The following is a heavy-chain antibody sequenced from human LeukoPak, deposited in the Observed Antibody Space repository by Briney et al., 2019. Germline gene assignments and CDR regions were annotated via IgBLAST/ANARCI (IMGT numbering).Heavy chain of an antibody. CDR2: INPNDGDT. CDR3: ARANFLYCSSTTCLFDY. J-gene: IGHJ4*02. V-gene: IGHV1-2*02. Sequence: ASVKISCKASGYTFTDYYMHWVRQAPGQGFEWMGWINPNDGDTNYAQKFQGRVTMTRDTSISTAHMEVSRLRSDDTAVYYCARANFLYCSSTTCLFDYWGQGTLVTASS. CDR1: GYTFTDYY. D-gene: IGHD2-2*01.